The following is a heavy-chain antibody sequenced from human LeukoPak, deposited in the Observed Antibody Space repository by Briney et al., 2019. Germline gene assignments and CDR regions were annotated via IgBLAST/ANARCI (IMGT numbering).Heavy chain of an antibody. CDR1: GGSISSYY. CDR2: IYYSGST. Sequence: SETLSLTCTVSGGSISSYYWSWIRQPPGKGLEWIGYIYYSGSTNYNPSLKSRVTISVDTSKNQFSLKLSSVTAADTAVYYCARTTDAHSWQTRYYSYYMDVWGKGTTVTVSS. V-gene: IGHV4-59*01. D-gene: IGHD6-13*01. J-gene: IGHJ6*03. CDR3: ARTTDAHSWQTRYYSYYMDV.